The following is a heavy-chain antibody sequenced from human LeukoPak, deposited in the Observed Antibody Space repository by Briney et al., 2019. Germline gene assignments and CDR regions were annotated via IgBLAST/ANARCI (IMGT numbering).Heavy chain of an antibody. CDR2: INTNTGNP. V-gene: IGHV7-4-1*02. J-gene: IGHJ4*02. CDR1: GYSFNTFH. Sequence: GAAVKVSCKAAGYSFNTFHMNWVRQAPGQGLEWMGWINTNTGNPTYAQGFTGRFVSSLDTSVSTAYLQISSLKAEDTAVYYCARAPDSFDYWGQGTLVTVSS. CDR3: ARAPDSFDY.